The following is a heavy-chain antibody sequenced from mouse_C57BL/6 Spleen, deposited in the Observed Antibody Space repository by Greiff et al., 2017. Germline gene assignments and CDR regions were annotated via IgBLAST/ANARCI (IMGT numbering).Heavy chain of an antibody. V-gene: IGHV1-9*01. CDR1: GYTFPGSW. Sequence: VQLQQSGAELMKPGASVKLSCKATGYTFPGSWLAWLKQRPGHCLEWFGEILPGSGSTNYNEKFKVKATFTADTSSNTAYMQLSSLTTEDSAIYYCARRGISDYWGQGTTLTVSS. CDR3: ARRGISDY. J-gene: IGHJ2*01. CDR2: ILPGSGST.